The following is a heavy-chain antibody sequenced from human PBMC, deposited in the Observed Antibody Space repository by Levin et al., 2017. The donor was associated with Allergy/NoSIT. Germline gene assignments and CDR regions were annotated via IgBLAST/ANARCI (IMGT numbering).Heavy chain of an antibody. J-gene: IGHJ4*02. V-gene: IGHV3-30-3*01. CDR1: GFTFSSYA. Sequence: LSLTCAASGFTFSSYAMHWVRQAPGKGLEWVAVISYDGSNKYYADSVKGRFTISRDNSKNTLYLQMNSLRAEDTAVYYCISGIAAAGRDYWGQGTLVTVSS. CDR2: ISYDGSNK. D-gene: IGHD6-13*01. CDR3: ISGIAAAGRDY.